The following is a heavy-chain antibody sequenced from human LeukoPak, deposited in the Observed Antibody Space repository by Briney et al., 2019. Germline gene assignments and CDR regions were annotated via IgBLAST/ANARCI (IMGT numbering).Heavy chain of an antibody. D-gene: IGHD3-22*01. J-gene: IGHJ4*02. CDR2: INHSGST. Sequence: SETLSLTCAVYGGSFSGYYWSWIRQPPGKGLEWIGEINHSGSTNYNPSLKSRVTMSVDTSKNQISLKLSSVTAADTAVYYCAREGSDSSGYYYLHYWGQGTLVTVSS. V-gene: IGHV4-34*01. CDR1: GGSFSGYY. CDR3: AREGSDSSGYYYLHY.